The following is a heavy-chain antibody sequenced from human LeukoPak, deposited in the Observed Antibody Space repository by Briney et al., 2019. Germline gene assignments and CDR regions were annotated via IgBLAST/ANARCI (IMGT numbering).Heavy chain of an antibody. CDR1: GGTFSSYA. Sequence: PGSSVKVSCKASGGTFSSYAISWVRQAPGQGLEWMGGIIPIFGTANYAQKFQGRVTITADKSTGTAYMELSGLRSEDTAVYYCARGEGYSYGPVKYWGQGTLVTVSS. D-gene: IGHD5-18*01. J-gene: IGHJ4*02. V-gene: IGHV1-69*06. CDR2: IIPIFGTA. CDR3: ARGEGYSYGPVKY.